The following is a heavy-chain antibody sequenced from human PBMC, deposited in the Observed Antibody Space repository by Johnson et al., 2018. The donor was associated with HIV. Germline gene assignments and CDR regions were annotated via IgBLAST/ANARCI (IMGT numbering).Heavy chain of an antibody. CDR3: ARDPPRGIGDAFDI. J-gene: IGHJ3*02. CDR1: GFSFDEYA. CDR2: INWNSEIK. V-gene: IGHV3-9*01. Sequence: VQLVESGGGLVQAGRSLRLSCAASGFSFDEYAMDWVRQAPGKGLEWVSGINWNSEIKGYGDSVKGRFTISRDNAKNSLYLQMNSLRAEDTAVYYCARDPPRGIGDAFDIGGQGTMVTVSS. D-gene: IGHD2-21*01.